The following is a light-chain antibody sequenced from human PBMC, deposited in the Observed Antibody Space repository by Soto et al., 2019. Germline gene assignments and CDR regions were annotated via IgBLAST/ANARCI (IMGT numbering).Light chain of an antibody. V-gene: IGLV1-40*01. CDR2: GNS. J-gene: IGLJ7*01. CDR3: QSYDSSLHAV. Sequence: QSVLTQPPSVSGAPGQRVTISCTGSSSNIGAGYDVHWYQQLPGTAPKLLIYGNSNRPSGVPDRFSGSKSGTSASLAITGLQAEDEAAYYCQSYDSSLHAVFGGGTQLTVL. CDR1: SSNIGAGYD.